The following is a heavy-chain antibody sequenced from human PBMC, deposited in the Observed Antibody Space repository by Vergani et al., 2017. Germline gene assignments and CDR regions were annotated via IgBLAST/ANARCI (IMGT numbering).Heavy chain of an antibody. D-gene: IGHD3-10*01. CDR1: GFTFSSYS. Sequence: EVQLVESGGGLVKRGGSLRLSCAASGFTFSSYSMNWVRQAPGKGLEWVSSISSSSSYIHYSDSLKGRFTISRDNAKSSLYLEMNSLRGEDTGVYYCARDQYFLGSGSYPYFYYYGLDVWLQGTADTDCS. CDR3: ARDQYFLGSGSYPYFYYYGLDV. V-gene: IGHV3-21*01. CDR2: ISSSSSYI. J-gene: IGHJ6*01.